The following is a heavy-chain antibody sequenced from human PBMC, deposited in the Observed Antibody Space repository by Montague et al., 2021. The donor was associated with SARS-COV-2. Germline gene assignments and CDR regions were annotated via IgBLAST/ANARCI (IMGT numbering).Heavy chain of an antibody. V-gene: IGHV3-23*01. Sequence: SLRLSCAASGFTFSSYSMNWVRQAPGKGLEWVSLISDTGANTHYADSVKGRFTISRDNSKNTVLLQMNSLRAEDTAVYYCAKSTHYYASGTYYNTYYFDHWGQGTLVTVSS. CDR3: AKSTHYYASGTYYNTYYFDH. CDR2: ISDTGANT. CDR1: GFTFSSYS. D-gene: IGHD3-10*01. J-gene: IGHJ4*02.